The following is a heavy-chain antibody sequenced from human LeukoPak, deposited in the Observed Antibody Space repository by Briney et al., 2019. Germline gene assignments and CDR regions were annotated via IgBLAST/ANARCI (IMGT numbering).Heavy chain of an antibody. CDR2: IYYSGST. D-gene: IGHD6-19*01. CDR1: GGSISSYY. Sequence: PSETLSLTCTVSGGSISSYYWSWIRQPPGKGLEWIGNIYYSGSTNYNPSLKSRVTISVDTSKNQFSLKLSSVTAADTAVYYCAREGEAAVAGLDYWGQGTLVTVSS. J-gene: IGHJ4*02. V-gene: IGHV4-59*12. CDR3: AREGEAAVAGLDY.